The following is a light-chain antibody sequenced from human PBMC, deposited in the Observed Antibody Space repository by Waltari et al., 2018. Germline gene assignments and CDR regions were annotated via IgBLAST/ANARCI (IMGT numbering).Light chain of an antibody. CDR1: QSVFYNSNNKNY. Sequence: DIVMTQSPDSLALSLGERATINCKSSQSVFYNSNNKNYLAWYQQKPGQPPKLLIYWASTREPGVPDRFRGSASGANFTLTISSLQAEDVAVYYCQQYYSTPPTFGQGTKVEIK. J-gene: IGKJ1*01. V-gene: IGKV4-1*01. CDR3: QQYYSTPPT. CDR2: WAS.